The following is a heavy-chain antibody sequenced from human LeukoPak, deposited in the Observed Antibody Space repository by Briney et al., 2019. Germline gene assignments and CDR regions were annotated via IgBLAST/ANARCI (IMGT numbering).Heavy chain of an antibody. CDR3: ARDTPIAAAGYFDY. Sequence: GGSLRLSCAASGFTFSSYWMSWVRQAPGKGLEWVANIKQDGSEKYYVDSVKGRFTISRDNAKNSLYPQMNSLRAEDTAVYYCARDTPIAAAGYFDYWGQGTLVTVSS. V-gene: IGHV3-7*03. J-gene: IGHJ4*03. D-gene: IGHD6-13*01. CDR1: GFTFSSYW. CDR2: IKQDGSEK.